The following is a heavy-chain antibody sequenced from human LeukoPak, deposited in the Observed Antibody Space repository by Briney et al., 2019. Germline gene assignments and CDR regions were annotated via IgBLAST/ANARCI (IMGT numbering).Heavy chain of an antibody. V-gene: IGHV3-23*01. J-gene: IGHJ6*03. CDR2: ISSSGGST. CDR3: ARGGSYRDYYYYYMDV. D-gene: IGHD1-26*01. Sequence: GESLRLSCVASGFTFSSYGMSWVRQAPGKGLEWVSAISSSGGSTDYADSVKGRFTISRDNSKNTLYLQMNSLRAEDTAVYYCARGGSYRDYYYYYMDVWGKGTTVTVSS. CDR1: GFTFSSYG.